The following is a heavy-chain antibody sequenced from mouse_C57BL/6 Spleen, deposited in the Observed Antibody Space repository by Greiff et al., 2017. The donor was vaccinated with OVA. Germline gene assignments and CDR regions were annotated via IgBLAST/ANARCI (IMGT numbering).Heavy chain of an antibody. J-gene: IGHJ1*03. CDR1: GYTFTDYN. CDR2: INPNNGGT. Sequence: VQLQQSGPELVKPGASVKIPCKASGYTFTDYNMDWVKQSHGKSLEWIGDINPNNGGTIYNQKFKGKATLTVDKSSSTAYMELRSLTSEDTAVYYCASIYDGYYGYFDVWGTGTTVTVSS. D-gene: IGHD2-3*01. V-gene: IGHV1-18*01. CDR3: ASIYDGYYGYFDV.